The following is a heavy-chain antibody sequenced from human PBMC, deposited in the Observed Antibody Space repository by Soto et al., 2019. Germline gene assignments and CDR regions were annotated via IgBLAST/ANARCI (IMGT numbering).Heavy chain of an antibody. J-gene: IGHJ4*02. D-gene: IGHD5-18*01. Sequence: QVQLQESGPGLVKPSETLSLTCTVSGGSVSSRAHYWGWIRQTPGKGPEWIGNIYYSGTTSYNPSLKSRVTISVDTSKNQFSLKLTSVTAADTAVYYCARQDPLSGYGYGLGGYYFDYWGQGTLVTVSS. CDR1: GGSVSSRAHY. CDR3: ARQDPLSGYGYGLGGYYFDY. V-gene: IGHV4-39*01. CDR2: IYYSGTT.